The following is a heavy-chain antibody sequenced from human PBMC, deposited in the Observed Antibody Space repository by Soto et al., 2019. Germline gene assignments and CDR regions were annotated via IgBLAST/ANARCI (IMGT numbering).Heavy chain of an antibody. J-gene: IGHJ2*01. Sequence: QITLKESGPTLVKPTQTLTLTCAFSGFSLETSGMGMSWIRQPPGKALEWLAVIYWDDGKRYSPSLKSRLTITKDTPKNQVDLTVTNVDPVDTATYYCAHSLYNYDNSGHYPYWYFDLWGRCTLVTVSS. D-gene: IGHD3-22*01. CDR1: GFSLETSGMG. V-gene: IGHV2-5*02. CDR2: IYWDDGK. CDR3: AHSLYNYDNSGHYPYWYFDL.